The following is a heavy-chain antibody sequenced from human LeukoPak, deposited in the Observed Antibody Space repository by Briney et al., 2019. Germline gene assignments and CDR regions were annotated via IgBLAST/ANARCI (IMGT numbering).Heavy chain of an antibody. V-gene: IGHV3-7*01. J-gene: IGHJ4*02. D-gene: IGHD5-18*01. CDR3: ARGGYSFDY. CDR2: LHADGVEQ. CDR1: GFSLSGYW. Sequence: GGSLRLSCAASGFSLSGYWMTWVRQAPGKGLEWVARLHADGVEQNYVDSVTGRFTMSRDNAKNSLDLQMNSLRVEDTAVYYCARGGYSFDYLGQGTLVTVSP.